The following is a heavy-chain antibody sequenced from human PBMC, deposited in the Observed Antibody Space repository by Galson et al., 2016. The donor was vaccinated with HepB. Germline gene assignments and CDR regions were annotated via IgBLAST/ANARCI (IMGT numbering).Heavy chain of an antibody. CDR1: GFTFSSYG. CDR3: ARAGFYGSSWAGFDY. CDR2: LWYDGSNK. Sequence: SLRLSCAASGFTFSSYGMYWVRQAPGKGLEWVAVLWYDGSNKYYADSVKGRFTISRDNSKNTLYLQMNSLRAGDTAVYYCARAGFYGSSWAGFDYWGQGTLVTVSS. J-gene: IGHJ4*02. D-gene: IGHD6-13*01. V-gene: IGHV3-33*01.